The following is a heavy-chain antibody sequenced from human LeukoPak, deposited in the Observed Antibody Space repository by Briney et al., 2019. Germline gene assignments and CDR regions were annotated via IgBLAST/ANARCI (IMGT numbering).Heavy chain of an antibody. CDR1: GFTFSTFS. V-gene: IGHV3-48*01. Sequence: GGSLRLSCAASGFTFSTFSMDWVRQAPGKGLEWVSYISSSTTKMYYADSVKGRFTISRDNANNSLYLQMSSLRAEDTAVYYCAREYSSSSGRSFDYWGQGTLVTVSS. D-gene: IGHD6-6*01. J-gene: IGHJ4*02. CDR3: AREYSSSSGRSFDY. CDR2: ISSSTTKM.